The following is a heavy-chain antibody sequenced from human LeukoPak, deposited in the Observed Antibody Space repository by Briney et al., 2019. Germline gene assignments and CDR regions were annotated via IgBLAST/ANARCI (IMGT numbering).Heavy chain of an antibody. V-gene: IGHV1-2*02. D-gene: IGHD2-21*01. Sequence: ASAKVSCKASGYTFTGHYMHWVRQAPGQGLEWMGWINPNSGDTKCAQKFQGRVTMTRDTSIGTAYMELSRLTSDDTAVYYCARSQIPDFWGQGTLVTVSS. CDR3: ARSQIPDF. CDR2: INPNSGDT. J-gene: IGHJ4*02. CDR1: GYTFTGHY.